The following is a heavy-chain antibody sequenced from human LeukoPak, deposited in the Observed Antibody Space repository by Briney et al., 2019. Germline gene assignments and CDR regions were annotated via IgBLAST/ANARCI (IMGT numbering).Heavy chain of an antibody. CDR2: IYYSRST. CDR3: ARGRGYSYGLDY. CDR1: GGSISSYY. Sequence: SETLSLTCTVSGGSISSYYWSWIRQPPGKGLEWIGYIYYSRSTNYNPSLKSRVTISVDTSKNQFSLKLSSVTAADTAVYYCARGRGYSYGLDYWGQGTLVTVSS. J-gene: IGHJ4*02. V-gene: IGHV4-59*01. D-gene: IGHD5-18*01.